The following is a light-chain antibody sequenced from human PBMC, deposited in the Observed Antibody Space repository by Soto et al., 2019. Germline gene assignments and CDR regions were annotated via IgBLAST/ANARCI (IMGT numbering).Light chain of an antibody. V-gene: IGKV3-15*01. CDR1: QSVSSN. CDR2: GAS. Sequence: EIVMTQSPATLSVSPGERATLSCRASQSVSSNLAWYQQKPGQAPRLLIYGASTRSTGIPARFSGSGSVTEFTLTISSLQSEDFAVNYCQPYNNGPLTFGGGTKVEIK. J-gene: IGKJ4*01. CDR3: QPYNNGPLT.